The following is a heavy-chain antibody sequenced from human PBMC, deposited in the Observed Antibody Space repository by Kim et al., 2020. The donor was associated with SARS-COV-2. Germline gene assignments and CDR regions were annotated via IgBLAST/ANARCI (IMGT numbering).Heavy chain of an antibody. D-gene: IGHD4-17*01. CDR3: ASKSRNDYGDYYYFDY. V-gene: IGHV1-69*02. Sequence: KFQGRVTITADKSTSTAYMELSSLRSEETAVYYCASKSRNDYGDYYYFDYWGQGTLVTVSS. J-gene: IGHJ4*02.